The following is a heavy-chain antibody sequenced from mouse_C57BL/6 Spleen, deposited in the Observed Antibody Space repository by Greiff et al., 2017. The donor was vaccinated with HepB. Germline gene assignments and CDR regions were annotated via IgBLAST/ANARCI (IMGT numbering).Heavy chain of an antibody. V-gene: IGHV5-15*01. Sequence: EVKLMESGGGLVQPGGSLKLSCAASGFTFSDYGMAWVRQAPRKGPEWVAFISNLAYSIYYADTVTGRFTISRENAKNTLYLEMSSLRSEDTAMYYCARHNYGSSYHYAMDYWGQGTSVTVSS. D-gene: IGHD1-1*01. CDR3: ARHNYGSSYHYAMDY. J-gene: IGHJ4*01. CDR1: GFTFSDYG. CDR2: ISNLAYSI.